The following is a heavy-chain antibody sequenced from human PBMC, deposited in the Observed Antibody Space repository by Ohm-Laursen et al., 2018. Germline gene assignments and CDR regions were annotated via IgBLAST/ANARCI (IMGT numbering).Heavy chain of an antibody. CDR2: ISYDGSNK. Sequence: SLRLSCSASGFTFSSYGMHWVRQAPGKGLEWVAVISYDGSNKYYADSVKGRFTISRDNSKNTLYLQMNSLRAEDTAVYYCARDSRPTYDPHYYGMDVWGQGTTVTVSS. CDR3: ARDSRPTYDPHYYGMDV. J-gene: IGHJ6*02. V-gene: IGHV3-30*03. D-gene: IGHD3-3*01. CDR1: GFTFSSYG.